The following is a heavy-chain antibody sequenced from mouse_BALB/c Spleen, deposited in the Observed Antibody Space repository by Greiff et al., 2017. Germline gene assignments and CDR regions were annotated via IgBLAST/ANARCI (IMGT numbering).Heavy chain of an antibody. Sequence: VQLKQSGPGLVKPSQSLSLTCSVTGYSITSGYYWNWIRQFPGNKLEWMGYISYDGSNNYNPSLKNRISITRDTSKNQFFLKLNSVTTEDTATYYCARDRDGYYWGQGTLVTVSA. V-gene: IGHV3-6*02. D-gene: IGHD2-3*01. CDR1: GYSITSGYY. J-gene: IGHJ3*01. CDR2: ISYDGSN. CDR3: ARDRDGYY.